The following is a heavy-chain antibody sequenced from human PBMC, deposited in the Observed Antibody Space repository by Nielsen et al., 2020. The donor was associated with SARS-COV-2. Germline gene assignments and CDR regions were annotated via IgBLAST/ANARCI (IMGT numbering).Heavy chain of an antibody. Sequence: GESLKISCAASGFTFSSYWMSWVRQAPGKGLEWVANIKQDGSEKYYVDSVKGRFTISRDNAKNSLYLQMNSLRVEDTAVYYCARECIAAAGTTDYWGQGTLVTVSS. D-gene: IGHD6-13*01. CDR1: GFTFSSYW. CDR2: IKQDGSEK. J-gene: IGHJ4*02. CDR3: ARECIAAAGTTDY. V-gene: IGHV3-7*01.